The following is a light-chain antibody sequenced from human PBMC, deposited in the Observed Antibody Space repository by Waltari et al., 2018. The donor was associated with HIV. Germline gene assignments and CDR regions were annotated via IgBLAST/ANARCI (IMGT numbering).Light chain of an antibody. Sequence: QSALTQPASVSGSPGQSITIPCPGTSSDVGRFNFVSWYQQYPGKAPKLMIYYVSNRPSGVSHRFSGSKSGNTASLTISGLQADDEADYYCISYTTSITRVFGTGTKVTVL. V-gene: IGLV2-14*03. CDR1: SSDVGRFNF. J-gene: IGLJ1*01. CDR3: ISYTTSITRV. CDR2: YVS.